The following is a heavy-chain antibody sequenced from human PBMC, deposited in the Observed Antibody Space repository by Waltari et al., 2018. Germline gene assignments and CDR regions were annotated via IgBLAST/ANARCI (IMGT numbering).Heavy chain of an antibody. Sequence: QVQLQQWGAGLLKASETLSLTCAVYGGSLSGYYWTWIRQSPGKGLEWIGEVSHRGTTNSNPSLRSRVTISVDTSKNQFALKVTSVTAADTAVYYCTRGRQQLPILLLWGQGTLVTVSS. J-gene: IGHJ4*02. V-gene: IGHV4-34*01. D-gene: IGHD6-13*01. CDR3: TRGRQQLPILLL. CDR2: VSHRGTT. CDR1: GGSLSGYY.